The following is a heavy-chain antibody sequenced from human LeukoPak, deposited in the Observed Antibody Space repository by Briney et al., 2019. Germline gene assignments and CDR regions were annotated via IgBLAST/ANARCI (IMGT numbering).Heavy chain of an antibody. V-gene: IGHV2-26*01. Sequence: SGPTLVNPTETLTLTCTVSGFSLSNARMGVSWIRQPPGKALEWLAHIFSNDEKSYSTSLKSRLTIFKDTSKSQVVLTVTNMDPVDTATYYCAHSRWQLVLFDYWGQGTLVTVSS. CDR1: GFSLSNARMG. D-gene: IGHD6-13*01. J-gene: IGHJ4*02. CDR2: IFSNDEK. CDR3: AHSRWQLVLFDY.